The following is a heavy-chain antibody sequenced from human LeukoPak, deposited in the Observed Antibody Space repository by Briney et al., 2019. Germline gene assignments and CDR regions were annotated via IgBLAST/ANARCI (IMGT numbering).Heavy chain of an antibody. CDR2: INSDGSST. V-gene: IGHV3-74*01. D-gene: IGHD5-12*01. J-gene: IGHJ4*02. CDR1: GFTFSSYW. CDR3: ALYSGYAYGYFDY. Sequence: GGSLRLSCAASGFTFSSYWMHWVRQAPGKGLVWVSRINSDGSSTSYADSVKGRFTISRDNAKNTLYLQMNSLRAEDTAVYYCALYSGYAYGYFDYWGQGTLVTVSS.